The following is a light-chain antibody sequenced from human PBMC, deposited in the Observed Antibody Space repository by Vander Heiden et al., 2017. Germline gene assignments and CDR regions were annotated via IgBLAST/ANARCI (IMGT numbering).Light chain of an antibody. CDR3: NSRDSSGNNLGGV. CDR2: GKN. V-gene: IGLV3-19*01. J-gene: IGLJ2*01. Sequence: SEHTQDPVVYVALGQTVRMTSPGKSSRRYYASGCQQKQGQAPVLVIYGKNNRHSGSPDRFSGSSSGNTASLTITGAQAEDEADYYCNSRDSSGNNLGGVFGGGTKVTVL. CDR1: SSRRYY.